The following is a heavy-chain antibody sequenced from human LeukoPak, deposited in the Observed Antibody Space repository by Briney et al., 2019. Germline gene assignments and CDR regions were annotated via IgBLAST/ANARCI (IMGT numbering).Heavy chain of an antibody. V-gene: IGHV4-39*07. Sequence: PSETLSLTCTVSGGSVSSSSYYWGWIRQPPAKGLEWIGNIYYSGSTYYNPSLKSRVTISVDTSKNQFSLKLSSVTAADTAVYYCARGQRTRIAAAGRAYFDYWGQGTLVTVSS. CDR3: ARGQRTRIAAAGRAYFDY. CDR2: IYYSGST. D-gene: IGHD6-13*01. CDR1: GGSVSSSSYY. J-gene: IGHJ4*02.